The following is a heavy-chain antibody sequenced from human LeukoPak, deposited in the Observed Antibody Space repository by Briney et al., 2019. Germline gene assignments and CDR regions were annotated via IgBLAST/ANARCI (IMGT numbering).Heavy chain of an antibody. CDR2: MNRNSGNT. CDR1: GYTFTSYD. J-gene: IGHJ4*02. CDR3: ARENGSGWYVPNFVY. Sequence: ASVKVSCKASGYTFTSYDINWVRQATGQGPEWMGWMNRNSGNTGYAQKFQGRVTMTRNTSISTAYMELSSLRSEDTAVYYCARENGSGWYVPNFVYWGQGTLVTVSS. V-gene: IGHV1-8*01. D-gene: IGHD6-19*01.